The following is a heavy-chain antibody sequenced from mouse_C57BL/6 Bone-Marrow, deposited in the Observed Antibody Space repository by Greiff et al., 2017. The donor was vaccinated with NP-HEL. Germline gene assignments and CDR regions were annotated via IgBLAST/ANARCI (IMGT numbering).Heavy chain of an antibody. CDR1: GYTFTSYD. CDR2: IYPRDGST. Sequence: VKLVESGPELVKPGASVKLSCKASGYTFTSYDINWVKQRPGQGLEWIGWIYPRDGSTKYNEKFKGKATLTVDTSSSTAYMELHSLTSEDSAVYFCAREGPYYYGSSYWYFDVWGTGTTVTVSS. CDR3: AREGPYYYGSSYWYFDV. V-gene: IGHV1-85*01. J-gene: IGHJ1*03. D-gene: IGHD1-1*01.